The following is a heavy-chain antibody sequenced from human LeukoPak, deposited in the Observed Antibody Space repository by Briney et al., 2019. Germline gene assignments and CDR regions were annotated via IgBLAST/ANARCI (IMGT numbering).Heavy chain of an antibody. CDR2: IYYSGST. CDR1: GGSISSSNW. V-gene: IGHV4-39*01. Sequence: PSETLSLTCAVSGGSISSSNWWSWIRQPPGKGLEWIGSIYYSGSTYYNPSLKSRVTISVNTSKNQFSLKLSSVTAADTAVYYCARRDIVATIDYWGQGTLVTVSS. D-gene: IGHD5-12*01. J-gene: IGHJ4*02. CDR3: ARRDIVATIDY.